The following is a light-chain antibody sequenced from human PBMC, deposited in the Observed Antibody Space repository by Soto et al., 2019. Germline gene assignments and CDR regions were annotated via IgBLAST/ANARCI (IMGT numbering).Light chain of an antibody. CDR2: AAS. CDR3: QQCSSTRIT. CDR1: QSISNH. J-gene: IGKJ5*01. Sequence: DIHMTQSPSSLSASVEDRVIITCRASQSISNHLNWYQQQPGKAPRLLIYAASSLQSGVPPRFSGSGSGTDFTLTISSLQPEDFAAYYCQQCSSTRITFGQGTRLEIK. V-gene: IGKV1-39*01.